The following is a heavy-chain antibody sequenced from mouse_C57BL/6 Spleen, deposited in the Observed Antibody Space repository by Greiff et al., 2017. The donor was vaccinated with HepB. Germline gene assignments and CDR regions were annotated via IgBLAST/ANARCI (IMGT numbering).Heavy chain of an antibody. J-gene: IGHJ2*01. V-gene: IGHV1-42*01. D-gene: IGHD2-10*02. CDR3: ARGYGNPPRFDY. Sequence: VQLKESGPELVKPGASVKISCKASGYSFTGYYMNWVKQSPEKSLEWIGEINPSTGGTTYNQKFKAKATLTVDKSSSTAYMQLKSLTSEDSAVYYCARGYGNPPRFDYWGQGTTLTVSS. CDR2: INPSTGGT. CDR1: GYSFTGYY.